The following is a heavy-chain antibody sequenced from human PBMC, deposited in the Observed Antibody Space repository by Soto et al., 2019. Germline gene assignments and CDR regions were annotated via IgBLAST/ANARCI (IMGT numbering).Heavy chain of an antibody. CDR2: INTDNGNT. D-gene: IGHD2-8*01. J-gene: IGHJ3*02. Sequence: ASGKVSCKSSGYTFTHYAMHWVRQAPGQGLEWLGWINTDNGNTAFSQKFQGRVSITMDTSASTAYVDLSSLISEDTAVYYCARQGDSRILRDTFDIWGQGTLVTVSS. CDR1: GYTFTHYA. V-gene: IGHV1-3*04. CDR3: ARQGDSRILRDTFDI.